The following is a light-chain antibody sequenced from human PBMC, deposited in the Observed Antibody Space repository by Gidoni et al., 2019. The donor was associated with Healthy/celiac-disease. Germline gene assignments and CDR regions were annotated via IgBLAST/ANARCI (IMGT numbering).Light chain of an antibody. Sequence: DIVMTQSPLSLLVTPGEPASISCRSSQSLLHSNGYNYLDWYLQKPGQSPQLLIYLGSNRASGVPDRVSGSGSGTDFTLKISRVEAEDVGVYYCMQALQTPKTFGQGTKVEIK. V-gene: IGKV2-28*01. CDR2: LGS. CDR3: MQALQTPKT. J-gene: IGKJ1*01. CDR1: QSLLHSNGYNY.